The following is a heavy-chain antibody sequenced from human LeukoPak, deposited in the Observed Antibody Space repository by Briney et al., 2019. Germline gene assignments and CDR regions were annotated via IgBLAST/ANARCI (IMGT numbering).Heavy chain of an antibody. CDR1: GFTLSSYA. Sequence: GGSLRLSCALSGFTLSSYAMRWVRQAPGKGLAGVAVISRSSLSAYYADSVKGRFTISRDNSKNTRYLRMNSLIVEDTPVYYCAKDPFTDGVCYTSSYYGMDVWGLGTTVTVSS. CDR2: ISRSSLSA. CDR3: AKDPFTDGVCYTSSYYGMDV. D-gene: IGHD2-8*01. J-gene: IGHJ6*02. V-gene: IGHV3-23*01.